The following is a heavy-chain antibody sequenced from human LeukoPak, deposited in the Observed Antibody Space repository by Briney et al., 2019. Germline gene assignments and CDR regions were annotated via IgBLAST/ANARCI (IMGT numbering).Heavy chain of an antibody. V-gene: IGHV3-48*03. CDR2: ISTTGTTI. J-gene: IGHJ3*02. D-gene: IGHD3-10*01. Sequence: PGGSLRLSCEASGFIFSSYEMNWVRQAPGKGLEWVSYISTTGTTIYYSDSVRGRFTISRDNAKNSLYLQVSSLRAEDTAWYYCARGQNYYGSGSQTFDIWGQGTMVTVSS. CDR1: GFIFSSYE. CDR3: ARGQNYYGSGSQTFDI.